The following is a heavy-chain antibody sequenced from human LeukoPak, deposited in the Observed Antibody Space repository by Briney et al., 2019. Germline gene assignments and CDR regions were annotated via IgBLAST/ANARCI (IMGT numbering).Heavy chain of an antibody. CDR1: GYTFTGYY. Sequence: GASVKVSCKASGYTFTGYYMHWVRQAPGQGLEWMGWINPNGGGTNYAQKFQGRVTMTRDTSVSTAYMELNRLRSDDTGVYYCARDTTMITYWFDPWGQGTLVTVSS. CDR3: ARDTTMITYWFDP. V-gene: IGHV1-2*02. D-gene: IGHD5-18*01. CDR2: INPNGGGT. J-gene: IGHJ5*02.